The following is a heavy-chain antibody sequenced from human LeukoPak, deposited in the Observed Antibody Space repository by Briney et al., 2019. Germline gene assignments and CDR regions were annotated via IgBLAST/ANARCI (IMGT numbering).Heavy chain of an antibody. CDR1: GFSFSSSG. V-gene: IGHV3-30*18. CDR2: VSNDGSNK. Sequence: PGRSLRLSCAASGFSFSSSGMHWIRQAPGKGLEWVTVVSNDGSNKYYADSVKGRFTISRDSSRNTLYLQMSSLRAEDTALYYCAKDRGSRYCSGGRCPWDAFDLWGQGTTVTVSS. J-gene: IGHJ3*01. CDR3: AKDRGSRYCSGGRCPWDAFDL. D-gene: IGHD2-15*01.